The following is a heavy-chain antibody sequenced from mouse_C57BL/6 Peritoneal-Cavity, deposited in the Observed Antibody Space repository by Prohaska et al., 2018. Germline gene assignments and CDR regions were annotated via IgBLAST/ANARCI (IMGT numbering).Heavy chain of an antibody. D-gene: IGHD4-1*01. CDR2: INPNNGGT. CDR1: GYTFTDYY. Sequence: EVQLQQSGPELVKPGASVKISCKASGYTFTDYYMNWVKQSHGQSLEWIVDINPNNGGTSYNQKFKGKATLTVDKSSSTAYMELRRLTSEDAAVYYCASWDENAMDYWGQGTSVTVSS. V-gene: IGHV1-26*01. CDR3: ASWDENAMDY. J-gene: IGHJ4*01.